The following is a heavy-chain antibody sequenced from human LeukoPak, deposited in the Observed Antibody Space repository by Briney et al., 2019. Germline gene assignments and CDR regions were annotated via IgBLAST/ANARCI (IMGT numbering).Heavy chain of an antibody. V-gene: IGHV3-33*06. CDR2: IWYDGSNK. J-gene: IGHJ4*02. CDR1: GFTFSSYG. D-gene: IGHD2-21*02. CDR3: AKTYCGGDCYSEIDY. Sequence: GGSLRLSCAASGFTFSSYGMHLVRQAPGKGLEWVAVIWYDGSNKYYADSVKGRFTISRDNSKNTLYLQMNSLRAEDTAVYYCAKTYCGGDCYSEIDYWGQGTLVTVSS.